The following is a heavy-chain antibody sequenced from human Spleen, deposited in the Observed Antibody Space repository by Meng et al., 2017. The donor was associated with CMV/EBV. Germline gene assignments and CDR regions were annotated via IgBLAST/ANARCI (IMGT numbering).Heavy chain of an antibody. Sequence: ASVKVSCKTSGSRFNGFYIHWVRQGPGQGLEWMGHINPNSGDTKYAQKFEGRVSMTRDTSISTVYMELSSLRYDDTAVYYCAIWDCSSTACYGYYYYGMDVWGQGTTVTVSS. CDR1: GSRFNGFY. J-gene: IGHJ6*02. D-gene: IGHD2-2*01. CDR3: AIWDCSSTACYGYYYYGMDV. V-gene: IGHV1-2*06. CDR2: INPNSGDT.